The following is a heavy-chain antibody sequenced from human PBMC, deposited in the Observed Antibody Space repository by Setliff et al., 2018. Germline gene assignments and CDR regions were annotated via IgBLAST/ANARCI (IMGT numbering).Heavy chain of an antibody. D-gene: IGHD3-22*01. V-gene: IGHV7-4-1*02. CDR3: AKSPPGYYDSSGWHQRNYDMDV. CDR1: GYSFTRYS. CDR2: INNNTGNP. J-gene: IGHJ6*03. Sequence: ASVKVSCKASGYSFTRYSMNWVRQAPAQGLEWMGWINNNTGNPTYAQGFTGRFVFSFATSVSTAYLQISSLKADDTAVYYCAKSPPGYYDSSGWHQRNYDMDVWGKGTTVTVSS.